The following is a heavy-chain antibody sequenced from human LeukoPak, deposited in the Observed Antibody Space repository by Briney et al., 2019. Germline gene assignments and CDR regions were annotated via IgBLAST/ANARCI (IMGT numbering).Heavy chain of an antibody. CDR2: ITGSGANA. J-gene: IGHJ4*02. V-gene: IGHV3-23*01. Sequence: PGGSLRLSCAASGFTFSSHGMNWVRQAPGKGLEWVSGITGSGANAYYADSVKGRFTISRDNSRNTLYLQMNSLRAEDTAVYYCAKDLVRGVRGVILDYWGQGTLVTVSS. CDR1: GFTFSSHG. CDR3: AKDLVRGVRGVILDY. D-gene: IGHD3-10*01.